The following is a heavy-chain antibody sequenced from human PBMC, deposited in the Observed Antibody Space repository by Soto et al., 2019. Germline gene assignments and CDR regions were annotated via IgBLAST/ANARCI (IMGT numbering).Heavy chain of an antibody. CDR3: ARLATRYYFDY. CDR2: IYYSGST. J-gene: IGHJ4*02. CDR1: GGSISSYY. D-gene: IGHD1-1*01. Sequence: QVQLQESGPGLVKPSETLSLTCTVSGGSISSYYWSWIRQPPGKGLEWIGYIYYSGSTNYNPSLKGRVTIPVATSKNQFSLKMSSVTAADTAVYYCARLATRYYFDYWGQGTLVTVSS. V-gene: IGHV4-59*01.